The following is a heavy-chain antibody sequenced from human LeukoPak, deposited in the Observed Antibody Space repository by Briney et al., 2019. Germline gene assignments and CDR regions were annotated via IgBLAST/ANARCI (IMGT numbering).Heavy chain of an antibody. V-gene: IGHV7-4-1*02. CDR3: AREDFWSGYSVGY. J-gene: IGHJ4*02. D-gene: IGHD3-3*01. Sequence: ASGKVSCKASGYTFISYAMNWVRQAPGELLEWMGWVDTNTGKPTYARGFTGRFVFSLDTSVTAVYLQISSLKAEDTAVYFCAREDFWSGYSVGYWGQGTLVTVSS. CDR2: VDTNTGKP. CDR1: GYTFISYA.